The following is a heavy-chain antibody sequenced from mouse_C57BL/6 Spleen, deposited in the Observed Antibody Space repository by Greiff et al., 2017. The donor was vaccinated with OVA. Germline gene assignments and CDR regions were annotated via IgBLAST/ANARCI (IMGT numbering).Heavy chain of an antibody. D-gene: IGHD4-1*01. V-gene: IGHV1-85*01. CDR1: GYTFTSYD. J-gene: IGHJ2*01. Sequence: RERSGAELVRPGGSVKLSCKASGYTFTSYDINWVKQRPGQGLEWIGWIYPRDGSTKYNEKFKGKATLTVDTSSSTAYMELHSLTSEDSAVYFCARAGTGPDYWGQGTTLTVSS. CDR2: IYPRDGST. CDR3: ARAGTGPDY.